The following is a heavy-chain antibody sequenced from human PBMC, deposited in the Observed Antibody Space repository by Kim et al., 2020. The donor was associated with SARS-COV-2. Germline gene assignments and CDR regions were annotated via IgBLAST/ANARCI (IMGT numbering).Heavy chain of an antibody. D-gene: IGHD6-13*01. V-gene: IGHV3-33*01. J-gene: IGHJ6*02. CDR1: GFTFSSYG. CDR3: ARGAGGAYSSSWSHYYYGMDV. CDR2: IWYDGSNK. Sequence: GGSLRLSCAASGFTFSSYGMHWVRQAPGKGLEWVAVIWYDGSNKYYADSVKGRFTISRDNSKNTLYLQMNSLRAEDTAVYYCARGAGGAYSSSWSHYYYGMDVWGQGTMVTVSS.